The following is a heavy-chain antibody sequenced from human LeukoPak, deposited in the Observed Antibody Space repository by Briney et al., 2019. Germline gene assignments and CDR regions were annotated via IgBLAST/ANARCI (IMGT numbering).Heavy chain of an antibody. CDR3: ARDRSSSWPDAFDI. CDR2: INPNSGGT. D-gene: IGHD6-13*01. CDR1: GYTFTGYY. V-gene: IGHV1-2*02. J-gene: IGHJ3*02. Sequence: ASVKVSCMASGYTFTGYYMHWVRQAPGQGLEWMGWINPNSGGTNYAQKFQGRVTMTRDTSISTAYMELSRLRSDDTAVYYCARDRSSSWPDAFDIWGQGTMVTVSS.